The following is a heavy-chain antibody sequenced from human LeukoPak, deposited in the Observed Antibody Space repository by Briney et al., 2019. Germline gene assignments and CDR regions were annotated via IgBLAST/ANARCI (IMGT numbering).Heavy chain of an antibody. CDR3: ARVRKTTVVTFLDY. CDR1: GFTFSSYA. Sequence: PGGSLRLSCAASGFTFSSYAMSWVRQAPGKGLEWVSAISGSGGSTYYADSVQGRFTISRDNAKNSLYLQMNSLRAEDTAVYYCARVRKTTVVTFLDYWGQGTLVTVSS. CDR2: ISGSGGST. V-gene: IGHV3-23*01. J-gene: IGHJ4*02. D-gene: IGHD4-23*01.